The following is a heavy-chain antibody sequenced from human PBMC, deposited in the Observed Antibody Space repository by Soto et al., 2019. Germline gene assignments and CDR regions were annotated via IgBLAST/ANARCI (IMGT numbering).Heavy chain of an antibody. J-gene: IGHJ4*02. D-gene: IGHD4-17*01. CDR1: GFTFSSFG. CDR3: ARSSPSTVTTVDY. V-gene: IGHV3-33*01. CDR2: IWYDGSNE. Sequence: PGGSLRLSCAASGFTFSSFGVHWVRQAPGKGLEWVAVIWYDGSNEYYADSVKGRFTISRDNSKNTLYLQMNSLRAEDTAVYYCARSSPSTVTTVDYWGQGTLVTVSS.